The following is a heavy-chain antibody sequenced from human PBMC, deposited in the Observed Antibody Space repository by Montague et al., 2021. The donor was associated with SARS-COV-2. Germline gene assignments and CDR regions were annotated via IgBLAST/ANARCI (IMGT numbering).Heavy chain of an antibody. D-gene: IGHD3-22*01. Sequence: SETQSLTCTVSGGSISSYYWNWIRQSAGKGLEWIGRIYTSGSTNYDPSLKSRVTMSVDTSKNQFSLKLSSVTAADTAVYYCARGALFYDSSGYYSDAFDIWGQGTMVAVSS. V-gene: IGHV4-4*07. J-gene: IGHJ3*02. CDR2: IYTSGST. CDR3: ARGALFYDSSGYYSDAFDI. CDR1: GGSISSYY.